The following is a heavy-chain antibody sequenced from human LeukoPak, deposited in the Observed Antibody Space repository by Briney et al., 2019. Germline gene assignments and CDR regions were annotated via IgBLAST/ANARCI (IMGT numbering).Heavy chain of an antibody. J-gene: IGHJ4*02. D-gene: IGHD2-15*01. Sequence: GGSLRLSCAASGFTFSSYWMSWVRQAPGKGLEWVANIKQDGSEKYYVDSVKGRFTISRDNAKNSLYLQMNSLRAEDTAVYYCARDKKVVVAATVFDYWGQGTLVTVSS. CDR2: IKQDGSEK. V-gene: IGHV3-7*01. CDR1: GFTFSSYW. CDR3: ARDKKVVVAATVFDY.